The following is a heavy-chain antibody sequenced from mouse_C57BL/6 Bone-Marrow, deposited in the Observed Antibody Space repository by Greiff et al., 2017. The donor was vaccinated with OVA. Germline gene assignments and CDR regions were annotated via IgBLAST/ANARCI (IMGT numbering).Heavy chain of an antibody. CDR1: GFSFNTYA. J-gene: IGHJ1*03. CDR2: IRSKSNNYAT. V-gene: IGHV10-1*01. D-gene: IGHD2-4*01. Sequence: EVQVVESGGGLVQPKGSLKLSCAASGFSFNTYAMNWVRQAPGKGLEWVARIRSKSNNYATYYADSVKDRFTISRDDSESMLYLQMNNLKTEDTAMYYCVRHDDYDGRGYWYFDVWGTGTTVTVSS. CDR3: VRHDDYDGRGYWYFDV.